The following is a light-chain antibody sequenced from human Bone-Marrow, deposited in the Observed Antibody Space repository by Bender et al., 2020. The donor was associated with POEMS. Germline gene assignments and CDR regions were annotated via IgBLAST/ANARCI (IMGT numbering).Light chain of an antibody. CDR1: SSDVGTYIH. CDR2: EVN. J-gene: IGLJ1*01. V-gene: IGLV2-8*01. CDR3: ASYTGNNNYL. Sequence: QSALTQPASVSGSPGQSITISCTGTSSDVGTYIHVSWYQQHPGKAPKLLIYEVNKWPSGFPDRFSGSRSGNTASLTVSGLQAEDEAYYYCASYTGNNNYLFGTGTRVTVL.